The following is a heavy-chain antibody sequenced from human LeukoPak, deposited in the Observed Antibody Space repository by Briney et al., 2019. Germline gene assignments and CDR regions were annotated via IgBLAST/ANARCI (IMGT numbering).Heavy chain of an antibody. CDR2: IYTSGST. CDR1: GGSISSYY. D-gene: IGHD5-18*01. J-gene: IGHJ3*02. CDR3: ARHRRGYSLDAFDI. V-gene: IGHV4-4*09. Sequence: SETLSLTCTVSGGSISSYYWSWIRQPPGEGLEWIGYIYTSGSTNYNPSLKSRVTISVDTSKNQFSLKLSSVTAADTAVYYCARHRRGYSLDAFDIWGQGTVVTVSS.